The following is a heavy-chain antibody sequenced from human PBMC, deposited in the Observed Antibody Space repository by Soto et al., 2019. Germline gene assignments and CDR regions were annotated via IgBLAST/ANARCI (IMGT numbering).Heavy chain of an antibody. CDR3: ATDGAAGSVMEV. CDR1: GFTFSTYG. V-gene: IGHV3-21*01. CDR2: ISSGSEYI. J-gene: IGHJ6*02. D-gene: IGHD6-13*01. Sequence: EMQLVESGGGLVKPGGSLRLSCAASGFTFSTYGMNWVRQAPGKGLEWVSSISSGSEYIYYADSLKGRLTISRDNARNSLYLQLNSLRAEDTAVYYCATDGAAGSVMEVWGQGTTVTASS.